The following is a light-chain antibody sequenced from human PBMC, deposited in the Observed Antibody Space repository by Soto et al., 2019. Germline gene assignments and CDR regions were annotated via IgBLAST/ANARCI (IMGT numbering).Light chain of an antibody. CDR2: DVS. CDR1: SSDVGAFNY. J-gene: IGLJ1*01. Sequence: QSALTQPASVSGSPGQSITISCSGTSSDVGAFNYVSWYQQHPGKAPKLMIYDVSNRPSGVSNRFSGSKSGNTASLTISGRLAEDEADYYCSSYTSNNTYVFGTGTKVTVL. CDR3: SSYTSNNTYV. V-gene: IGLV2-14*03.